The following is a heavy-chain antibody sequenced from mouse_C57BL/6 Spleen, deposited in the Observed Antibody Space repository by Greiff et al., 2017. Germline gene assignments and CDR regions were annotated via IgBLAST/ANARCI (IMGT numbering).Heavy chain of an antibody. CDR2: IDPSDSET. J-gene: IGHJ4*01. D-gene: IGHD2-1*01. CDR1: GYTFTSYW. CDR3: ARSGYGNPYYAMDY. Sequence: VQLQQPGAELVRPGSSVKLSCKASGYTFTSYWMHWVKQRPIQGLEWIGNIDPSDSETHYNQKFKDKATLTVDKSSSTAYMQLSSLTSEDSAVYYCARSGYGNPYYAMDYWGQGTSVTVSS. V-gene: IGHV1-52*01.